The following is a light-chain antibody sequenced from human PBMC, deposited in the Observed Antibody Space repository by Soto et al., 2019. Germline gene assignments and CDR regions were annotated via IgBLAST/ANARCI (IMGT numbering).Light chain of an antibody. V-gene: IGLV2-14*01. CDR3: SSYTSSSTSNYV. Sequence: QSVLTQPAPVSGASGQAITISCTGTSREGGGYNYVSWYPQHPGKAPKLMIYDVSNRPSGVSNRFSGSKSGNTASLTISGLQAEDEADYYCSSYTSSSTSNYVFGTGTKVTVL. J-gene: IGLJ1*01. CDR1: SREGGGYNY. CDR2: DVS.